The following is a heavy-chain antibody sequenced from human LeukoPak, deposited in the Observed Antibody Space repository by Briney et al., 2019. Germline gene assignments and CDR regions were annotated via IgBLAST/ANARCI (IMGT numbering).Heavy chain of an antibody. D-gene: IGHD3-10*01. CDR2: ISPYNGNT. CDR1: DYTFSSYG. CDR3: ARDRVQWSYGRSGSDY. V-gene: IGHV1-18*01. J-gene: IGHJ4*02. Sequence: ASVKVSCKASDYTFSSYGVSWVRQAPGQGLEWMGWISPYNGNTNYAQKVQGRVTMTTDTSTSTAYMELRSLRSDDTAVYYCARDRVQWSYGRSGSDYWGQGTLVTVSS.